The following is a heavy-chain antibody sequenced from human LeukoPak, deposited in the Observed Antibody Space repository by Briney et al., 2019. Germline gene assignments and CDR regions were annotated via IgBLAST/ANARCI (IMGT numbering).Heavy chain of an antibody. V-gene: IGHV1-69*13. J-gene: IGHJ4*02. CDR1: GGTFSSYA. Sequence: ASVKVSCKASGGTFSSYAISWVRQAPGQGLEWMGGIIPIFGTANYAQKFQGRVTITADESTSTAYMELSSLRAEDTAVYYCAKAGSIKFDYWGQGTLVTVSS. CDR3: AKAGSIKFDY. CDR2: IIPIFGTA. D-gene: IGHD1-26*01.